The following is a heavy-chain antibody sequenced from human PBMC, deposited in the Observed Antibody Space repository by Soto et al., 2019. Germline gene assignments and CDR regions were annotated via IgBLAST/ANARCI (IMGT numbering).Heavy chain of an antibody. CDR2: IYPGDSDT. V-gene: IGHV5-51*01. CDR3: ARGLNWNYGAYYYYYGMDV. J-gene: IGHJ6*02. Sequence: GESLKISCKGSGYTFTDYWIGWVRQLPGKGLEWMGIIYPGDSDTNYSPSFQGHVTISADKSISTAYLQWSSLKASDTAMYYCARGLNWNYGAYYYYYGMDVWGQGTTVTVSS. D-gene: IGHD1-7*01. CDR1: GYTFTDYW.